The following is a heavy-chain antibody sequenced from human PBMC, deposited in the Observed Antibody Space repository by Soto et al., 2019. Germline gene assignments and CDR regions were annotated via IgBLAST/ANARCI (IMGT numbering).Heavy chain of an antibody. CDR1: GFTFSSYW. D-gene: IGHD3-3*01. J-gene: IGHJ4*02. V-gene: IGHV3-7*05. CDR2: IKQDGSEK. CDR3: ASHLLLEWFSGYFDY. Sequence: EVQLVESGGGLVQPGGSLRLSCAASGFTFSSYWMSWVRQAPGKGLEWVANIKQDGSEKYYVDSVKGRFTISRDNAKNSLYLQMNSLRAEDTAVYYCASHLLLEWFSGYFDYWGQGTLVTVSS.